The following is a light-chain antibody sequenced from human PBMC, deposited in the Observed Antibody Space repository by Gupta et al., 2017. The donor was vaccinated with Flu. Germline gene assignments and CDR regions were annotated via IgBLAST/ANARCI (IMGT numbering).Light chain of an antibody. CDR2: AAT. Sequence: EIVLTQSPGTLSLSPGERATLSCRASQSLSSSNLAWYHQKPGQAPRLLIYAATTRATGIPDRFSGSGSGTDFTLTISRLEPEDFAVYYCQQYGSEPYMFSFGQGTKLEIK. J-gene: IGKJ2*03. V-gene: IGKV3-20*01. CDR1: QSLSSSN. CDR3: QQYGSEPYMFS.